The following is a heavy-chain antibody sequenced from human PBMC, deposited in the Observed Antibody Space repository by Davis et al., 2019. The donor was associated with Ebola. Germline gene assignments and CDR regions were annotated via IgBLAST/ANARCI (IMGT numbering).Heavy chain of an antibody. CDR2: INPSGGST. J-gene: IGHJ4*02. V-gene: IGHV1-46*01. Sequence: ASVKVSCKASGYTFTSYYMHWVRQAPGQGLEWMGIINPSGGSTSYAQKFQGRVTMTRDTSTSTVYMELRSLRSDDTAVYYCARGDKFGYCSGGSCFDYWGQGTLVTVSS. CDR1: GYTFTSYY. CDR3: ARGDKFGYCSGGSCFDY. D-gene: IGHD2-15*01.